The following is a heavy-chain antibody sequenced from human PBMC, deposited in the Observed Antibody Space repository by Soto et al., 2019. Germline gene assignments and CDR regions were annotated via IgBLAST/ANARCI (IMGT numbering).Heavy chain of an antibody. J-gene: IGHJ4*02. CDR3: ARGILIAAEIDY. Sequence: GESLKISCKGSGYSFTSYWIGWVRQMPGKGLELGGNNYPGDSDTRYSRSFQGQVTISADKSISTAYLQWSSLKGSDTAMYYCARGILIAAEIDYWGQGTLVTVSS. CDR1: GYSFTSYW. D-gene: IGHD6-13*01. V-gene: IGHV5-51*01. CDR2: NYPGDSDT.